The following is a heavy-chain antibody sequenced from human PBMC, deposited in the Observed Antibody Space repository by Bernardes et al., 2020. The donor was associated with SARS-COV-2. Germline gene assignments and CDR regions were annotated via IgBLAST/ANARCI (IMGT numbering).Heavy chain of an antibody. CDR3: ATSTPYCSSTSCYITWFDP. Sequence: ASVKVSCKVSGHTLTEFSMHWVRQDPGKGLEWMGGFDPEDGETIYAQKFQGRVTMTEDTSTDTAYMELSSLRSEDTAVYYCATSTPYCSSTSCYITWFDPWGQGTLVTVSS. CDR1: GHTLTEFS. D-gene: IGHD2-2*02. V-gene: IGHV1-24*01. CDR2: FDPEDGET. J-gene: IGHJ5*02.